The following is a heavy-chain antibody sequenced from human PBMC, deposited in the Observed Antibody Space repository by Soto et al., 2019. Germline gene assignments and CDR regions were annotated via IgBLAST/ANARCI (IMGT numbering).Heavy chain of an antibody. CDR1: GGTFSSYA. V-gene: IGHV1-69*13. CDR3: ARDRGEQQLVRYPFDC. Sequence: SVKVSCKASGGTFSSYAISWVRQAPGQGLEWMGGIIPIFGTANYAQKFQGRVTITADESTSTAYMELSSLRSEDTAVYYCARDRGEQQLVRYPFDCWGQGTLVTVSS. J-gene: IGHJ4*02. D-gene: IGHD6-13*01. CDR2: IIPIFGTA.